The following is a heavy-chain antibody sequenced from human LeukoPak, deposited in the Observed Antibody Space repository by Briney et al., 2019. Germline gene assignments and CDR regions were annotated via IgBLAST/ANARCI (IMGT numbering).Heavy chain of an antibody. J-gene: IGHJ4*02. D-gene: IGHD6-6*01. CDR1: GFTFSSHA. CDR2: ISGSGGST. Sequence: GGSLRLSCAASGFTFSSHAMSWVRQAPGKGLEWVSAISGSGGSTYYADSVKGRFTISRDNSKNTLYPQMNSLRAEDTAVYYCAKGRIAARRRLGGYFDYWGQGTLVTVSS. V-gene: IGHV3-23*01. CDR3: AKGRIAARRRLGGYFDY.